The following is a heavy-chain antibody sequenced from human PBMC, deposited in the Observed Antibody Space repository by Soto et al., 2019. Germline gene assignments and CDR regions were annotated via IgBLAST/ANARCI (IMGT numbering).Heavy chain of an antibody. CDR3: ARVRYCSGGSCYSLDY. Sequence: GGSLRLSCAASGFTFSSYSMNWVRQAPGKGLEWVSSISSSSSYIYYADSVKGRFTISRDNAKNSLHLQMNILRAEDTAVFYCARVRYCSGGSCYSLDYWGQGTLVTVS. V-gene: IGHV3-21*01. J-gene: IGHJ4*02. CDR2: ISSSSSYI. CDR1: GFTFSSYS. D-gene: IGHD2-15*01.